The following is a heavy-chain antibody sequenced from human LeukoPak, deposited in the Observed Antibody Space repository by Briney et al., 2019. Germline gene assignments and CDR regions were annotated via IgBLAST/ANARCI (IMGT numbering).Heavy chain of an antibody. V-gene: IGHV3-13*01. CDR3: TKEFCGSRAACAGGSYYDF. CDR1: GFNFSKDD. CDR2: IGVTGDT. J-gene: IGHJ2*01. Sequence: GGSLRLSCAASGFNFSKDDFHWVRQAPGKGLEWVAAIGVTGDTYYADSVKGRFTISRKDAANSLYLQMRSLGAGDTALYYCTKEFCGSRAACAGGSYYDFWGRGALVTVSS. D-gene: IGHD2-15*01.